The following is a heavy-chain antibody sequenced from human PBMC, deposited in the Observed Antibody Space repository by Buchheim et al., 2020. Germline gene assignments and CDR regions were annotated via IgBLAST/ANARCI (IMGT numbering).Heavy chain of an antibody. CDR2: IYYRGST. CDR3: AREGRRYYYDSSGYYSGHGTDDYGMDV. CDR1: GGSISSGDYY. V-gene: IGHV4-30-4*01. D-gene: IGHD3-22*01. Sequence: QVQLQESGPGLVKPSQTLSLTCTVSGGSISSGDYYWSWIRQPPGKGLEWIGYIYYRGSTYYNPSLKSRVTISVDTSKNQFSLKLISVSPADTAVDYCAREGRRYYYDSSGYYSGHGTDDYGMDVWGQGTT. J-gene: IGHJ6*02.